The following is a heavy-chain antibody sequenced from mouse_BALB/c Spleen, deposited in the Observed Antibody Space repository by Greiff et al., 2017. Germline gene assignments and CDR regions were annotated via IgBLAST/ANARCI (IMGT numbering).Heavy chain of an antibody. D-gene: IGHD2-10*02. CDR1: GFSLTSYG. CDR3: ARDKYGNYVGFAY. CDR2: IWAGGST. V-gene: IGHV2-9*02. J-gene: IGHJ3*01. Sequence: VQLQESGPGLVAPSQSLSITCTVFGFSLTSYGVHWVRQPPGKGLEWLGVIWAGGSTNYNSALMSRLSISKDNSKSQVFLKMNSLQTDDTAMYYCARDKYGNYVGFAYWGQGTLVTVSA.